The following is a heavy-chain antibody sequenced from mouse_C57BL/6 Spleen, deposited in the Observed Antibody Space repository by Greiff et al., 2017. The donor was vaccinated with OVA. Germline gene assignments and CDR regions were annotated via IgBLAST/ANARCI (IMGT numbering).Heavy chain of an antibody. V-gene: IGHV1-26*01. D-gene: IGHD3-3*01. CDR3: ATTGHYYAMDY. CDR2: INPNNGGT. J-gene: IGHJ4*01. CDR1: GYTFTDYY. Sequence: EVQLQQSGPELVKPGASVKISCKASGYTFTDYYMNWVKQSHGKSLEWIGDINPNNGGTSYNQKFKGKATLTVDKSSSTAYMELRSLTSEDSAVYYCATTGHYYAMDYWGQGTAVTVSS.